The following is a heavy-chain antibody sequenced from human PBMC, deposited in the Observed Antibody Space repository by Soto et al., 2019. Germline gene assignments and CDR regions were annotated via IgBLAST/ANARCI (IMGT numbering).Heavy chain of an antibody. Sequence: QVQLVQSGPEMKKPGASVKVSCKASGYSFTSSAISWLRQAPGQGLEWMGWISGYRGNTNYAQKFLGRVTLTTDTSTTTAYLELRSLTSDDTAVYYCARAPDYYDSSGYMDYWGQGTLVTVSP. CDR1: GYSFTSSA. J-gene: IGHJ4*02. D-gene: IGHD3-22*01. CDR2: ISGYRGNT. V-gene: IGHV1-18*01. CDR3: ARAPDYYDSSGYMDY.